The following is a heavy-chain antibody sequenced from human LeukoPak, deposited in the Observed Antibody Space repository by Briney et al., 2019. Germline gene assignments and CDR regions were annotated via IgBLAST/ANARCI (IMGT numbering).Heavy chain of an antibody. V-gene: IGHV3-30*02. J-gene: IGHJ6*03. CDR2: IRYDGSNK. Sequence: GGSLRLSCAASGFTFSSYGMHWVRQAPGKGLEWVAFIRYDGSNKYYADSVKGRFTISRDNSKNTLYLQMNSLRAEDTAVYYCAKTYCSSTSCYFNYYYYMDVWGKGTTVTVSS. CDR3: AKTYCSSTSCYFNYYYYMDV. CDR1: GFTFSSYG. D-gene: IGHD2-2*01.